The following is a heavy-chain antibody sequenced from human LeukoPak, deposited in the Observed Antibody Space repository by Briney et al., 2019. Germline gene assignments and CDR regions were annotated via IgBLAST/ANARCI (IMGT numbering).Heavy chain of an antibody. D-gene: IGHD3-10*01. V-gene: IGHV4-38-2*02. CDR1: GYSISSGYY. J-gene: IGHJ5*02. Sequence: SETLSLTCTVSGYSISSGYYWGWIRPPPGKGLEWIGSIYHSGSTYYNPSLKSRVTISVDTSKNQFSLQLSSVTAADTAVYYCSIDQYYGSGSYLHWFDPWGQGTLVTVSS. CDR2: IYHSGST. CDR3: SIDQYYGSGSYLHWFDP.